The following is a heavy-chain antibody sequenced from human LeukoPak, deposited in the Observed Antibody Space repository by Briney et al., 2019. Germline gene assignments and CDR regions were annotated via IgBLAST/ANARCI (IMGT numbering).Heavy chain of an antibody. V-gene: IGHV4-59*01. D-gene: IGHD3-10*01. CDR3: ARGIWFGELFWFDP. Sequence: SETLSLTRTVSGGSLSNYYWSWIRQPPGKGLDWVGYIYYSGSTNYNPSLKRRVTISVDTSKNQFYLKLSSVTAADTAVYYCARGIWFGELFWFDPWGQGTLVTVSS. J-gene: IGHJ5*02. CDR2: IYYSGST. CDR1: GGSLSNYY.